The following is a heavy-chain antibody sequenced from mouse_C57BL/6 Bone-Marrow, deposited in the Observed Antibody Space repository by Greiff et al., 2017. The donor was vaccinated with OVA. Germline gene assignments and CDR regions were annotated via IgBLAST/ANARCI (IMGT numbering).Heavy chain of an antibody. CDR1: GFNIKDDY. CDR2: IDPENGDT. D-gene: IGHD1-1*01. V-gene: IGHV14-4*01. CDR3: TTKGYGSYFDY. J-gene: IGHJ2*01. Sequence: DVKLQESGAELVRPGASVKLSCTASGFNIKDDYMHWVKQRPEQGLEWIGWIDPENGDTEYASKFQGKATITADTSSNTAYLQLSSLTSEDTAVYYCTTKGYGSYFDYWGQGTTLTVSS.